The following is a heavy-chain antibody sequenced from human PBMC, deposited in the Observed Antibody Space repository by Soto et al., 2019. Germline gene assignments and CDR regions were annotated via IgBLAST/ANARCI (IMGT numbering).Heavy chain of an antibody. D-gene: IGHD6-13*01. CDR3: AHSRQAAAGTLAGASDYYYGMDV. V-gene: IGHV2-5*02. CDR2: IYWDDGK. J-gene: IGHJ6*02. CDR1: GFSLSTSGVG. Sequence: GTGPTLVNPTQTLRLTCTFSGFSLSTSGVGVGWIRQPPGKALEWLALIYWDDGKRYSPSLKSRLTITKDTSKNQVVLTMTNMDPVDTATYYCAHSRQAAAGTLAGASDYYYGMDVWGQGTTVTVSS.